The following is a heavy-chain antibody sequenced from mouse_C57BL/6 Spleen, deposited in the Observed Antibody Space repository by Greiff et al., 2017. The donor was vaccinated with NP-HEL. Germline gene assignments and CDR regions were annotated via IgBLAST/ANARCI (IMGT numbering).Heavy chain of an antibody. CDR2: IDTENGDT. D-gene: IGHD1-1*01. V-gene: IGHV14-4*01. CDR1: GFNIKDDY. J-gene: IGHJ2*01. Sequence: EVQLQQSGAELVRPGASVKLSCTASGFNIKDDYMHWVKQRPEQGLEWIGWIDTENGDTEYASKFQGKATITADTSSNTAYLQLSSLTSEDTAVYYCTTNYYGSREGFDYWGQGTTLTVSS. CDR3: TTNYYGSREGFDY.